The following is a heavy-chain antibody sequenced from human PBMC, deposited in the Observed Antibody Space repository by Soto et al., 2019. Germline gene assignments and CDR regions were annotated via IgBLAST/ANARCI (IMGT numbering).Heavy chain of an antibody. CDR2: IYYSGST. Sequence: PSETVSLTCTVSGGSISSGDYYWSWIRQPPGKGLEWIGYIYYSGSTYYNPSLKSRVTISVDTSKNQFSLKLSSVTAADTAVYYCARDVRWLTSYYFDYWGQGTLVTVSS. CDR1: GGSISSGDYY. J-gene: IGHJ4*02. D-gene: IGHD5-12*01. V-gene: IGHV4-30-4*01. CDR3: ARDVRWLTSYYFDY.